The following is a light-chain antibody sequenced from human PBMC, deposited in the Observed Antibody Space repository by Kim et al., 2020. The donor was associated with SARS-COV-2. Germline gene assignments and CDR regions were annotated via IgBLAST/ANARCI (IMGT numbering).Light chain of an antibody. CDR2: AAS. Sequence: AVQMTQSPSSLSASIGDRVTITCRPSQGIRNDLSWYQQQPGQAPKVLVYAASSLQPGVPSRFSGSGSDTDFTLTISSLQPEDAATYYCLQDYTYPWTFGQGTKVDIK. J-gene: IGKJ1*01. CDR3: LQDYTYPWT. CDR1: QGIRND. V-gene: IGKV1-6*01.